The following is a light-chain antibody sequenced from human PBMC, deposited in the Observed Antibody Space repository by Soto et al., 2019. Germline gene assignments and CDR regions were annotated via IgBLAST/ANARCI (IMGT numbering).Light chain of an antibody. J-gene: IGLJ1*01. V-gene: IGLV2-11*01. CDR1: SSDVGGYNY. CDR3: CSYAGSYTYV. CDR2: DVS. Sequence: QSVLTPPRSVSGSPGHSVTISCPGTSSDVGGYNYVSWYQQHPGKAPKLMIYDVSKRPSGVPDRFSGSKSGNTASLTISGLQAEDEADYYCCSYAGSYTYVFGTGTKVTVL.